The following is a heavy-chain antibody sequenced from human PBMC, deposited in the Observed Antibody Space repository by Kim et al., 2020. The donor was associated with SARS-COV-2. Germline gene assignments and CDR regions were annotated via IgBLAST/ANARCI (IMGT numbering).Heavy chain of an antibody. D-gene: IGHD6-19*01. Sequence: SETLSLTCAVYGGSFSGYYWSWIRQPPGKGLEWIGEINHSGSTNYNPSLKSRVTISVDTSKNQFSLKLSSVTAADTAVYYCAKSMGVYSSGWHPDYWGQGTLVTVSS. J-gene: IGHJ4*02. CDR3: AKSMGVYSSGWHPDY. CDR1: GGSFSGYY. V-gene: IGHV4-34*01. CDR2: INHSGST.